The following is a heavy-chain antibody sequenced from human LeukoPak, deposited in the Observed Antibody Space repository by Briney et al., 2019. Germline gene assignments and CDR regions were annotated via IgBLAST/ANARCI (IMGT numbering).Heavy chain of an antibody. CDR3: ARGSPRGWEYDSSGGALIDY. V-gene: IGHV3-74*01. CDR1: GFTFSSYW. CDR2: INSDGSIT. J-gene: IGHJ4*02. Sequence: PGGSLRLSCATSGFTFSSYWMHWVRQAPGKGLVWVSRINSDGSITSYADSVKGRFTISRDNAKNTLYLQMNSLRVEDTAVYYCARGSPRGWEYDSSGGALIDYWGQGTLVTVSS. D-gene: IGHD3-22*01.